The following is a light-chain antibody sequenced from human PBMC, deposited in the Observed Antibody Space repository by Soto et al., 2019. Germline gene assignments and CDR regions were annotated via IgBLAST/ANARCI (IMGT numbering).Light chain of an antibody. CDR2: EVS. V-gene: IGLV2-14*01. J-gene: IGLJ1*01. CDR3: SSYAGRSSFPYV. Sequence: QSVLTQPASMSGSPGQSITVSCTGTSSDVGSDYKSVSWYQQHPGKAPKLMIYEVSNRPSGVSNRFSGSKSGNTASLTISGLQAEDEADYYCSSYAGRSSFPYVFGTGTKVTVL. CDR1: SSDVGSDYKS.